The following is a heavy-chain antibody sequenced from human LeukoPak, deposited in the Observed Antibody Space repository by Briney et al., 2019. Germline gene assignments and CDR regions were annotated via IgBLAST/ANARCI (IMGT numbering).Heavy chain of an antibody. J-gene: IGHJ5*02. V-gene: IGHV1-24*01. CDR3: ATGRYSSSWLGNWFDP. CDR2: FDPEDGET. CDR1: GYTLTELS. D-gene: IGHD6-13*01. Sequence: ASVKVSCKVSGYTLTELSMHWVRQAPGKGLEWMGGFDPEDGETIYAQKFQGRVTMTEDTSTDTAYMELSSLRSEDTAVHYCATGRYSSSWLGNWFDPWGQGTLVTVSS.